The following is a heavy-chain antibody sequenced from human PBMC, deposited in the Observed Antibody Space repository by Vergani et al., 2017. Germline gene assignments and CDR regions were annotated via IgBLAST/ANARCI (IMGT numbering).Heavy chain of an antibody. CDR2: IKSKTDGGTT. CDR1: GFTFSNAW. Sequence: EVQLVESGGGLVKPGGSLRLSCAASGFTFSNAWMSWVRQAPGKGLEWVGRIKSKTDGGTTDYAAPVKGRFTISRDDSKNTLYLQMNSLKTEDTAVYYCTTPDVWSGYLYYYYYYGMDVWGQGTTVTVSS. D-gene: IGHD3-3*01. J-gene: IGHJ6*02. CDR3: TTPDVWSGYLYYYYYYGMDV. V-gene: IGHV3-15*01.